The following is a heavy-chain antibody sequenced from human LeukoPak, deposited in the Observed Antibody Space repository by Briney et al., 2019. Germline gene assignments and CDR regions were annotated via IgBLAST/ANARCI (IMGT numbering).Heavy chain of an antibody. J-gene: IGHJ4*02. D-gene: IGHD3-22*01. V-gene: IGHV3-48*02. CDR1: GFTFSSHN. CDR3: ARGRYYDSTGYFDY. Sequence: PGGSLRLSCAASGFTFSSHNMNWVRQAPGKGVEWVSYISGSGITISSPVSVQGLFTISRDNAKNSLFLQMNSLRDDDTAVYYCARGRYYDSTGYFDYWGQGTLVTVSS. CDR2: ISGSGITI.